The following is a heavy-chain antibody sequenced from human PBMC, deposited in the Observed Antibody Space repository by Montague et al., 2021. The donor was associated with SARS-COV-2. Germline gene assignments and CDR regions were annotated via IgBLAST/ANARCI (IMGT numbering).Heavy chain of an antibody. CDR1: GFTFSSYI. Sequence: SLRLSCAASGFTFSSYIMRWVRQAPGEGLEWVSDISNGGSRKYSADSVKGRFTISSDTSENTLFLQMTSLRAEDTAVYFCASEKRVTDEDFDPWGQGTLVTVSS. CDR3: ASEKRVTDEDFDP. CDR2: ISNGGSRK. V-gene: IGHV3-30*04. D-gene: IGHD2-21*02. J-gene: IGHJ5*02.